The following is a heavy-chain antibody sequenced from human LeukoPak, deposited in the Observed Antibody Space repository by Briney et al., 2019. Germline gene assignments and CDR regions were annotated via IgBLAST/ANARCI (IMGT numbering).Heavy chain of an antibody. CDR2: ISGSGGST. CDR1: GFTFSSYA. J-gene: IGHJ4*02. D-gene: IGHD3-16*01. V-gene: IGHV3-23*01. Sequence: PGGSLRLSCAASGFTFSSYAMSWVRQAPGKGLEWVSAISGSGGSTYYADSVKGRFTISRDNSKNTRYLQMNSLRAEDTAVYYCAKNYDYVWDPLGVWGQGTLVTVSS. CDR3: AKNYDYVWDPLGV.